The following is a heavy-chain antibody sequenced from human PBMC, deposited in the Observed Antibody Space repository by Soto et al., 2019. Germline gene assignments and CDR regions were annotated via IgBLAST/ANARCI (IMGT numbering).Heavy chain of an antibody. CDR1: GYTFTSNQ. Sequence: QMQLVQSGAEVKKPGASVKVSCQASGYTFTSNQKHWVRQAPGQGLEWMGMINPSGGRTTYAQRFQGRVMMTRDTSTSTIYMELSSLRSEDTAMYYCARDGPPTTTGVSPVYTMDVWGQGTTVTVS. V-gene: IGHV1-46*01. CDR3: ARDGPPTTTGVSPVYTMDV. D-gene: IGHD3-3*01. J-gene: IGHJ6*02. CDR2: INPSGGRT.